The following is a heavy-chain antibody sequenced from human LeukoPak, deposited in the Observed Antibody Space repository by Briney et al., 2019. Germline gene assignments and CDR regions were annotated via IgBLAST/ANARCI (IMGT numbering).Heavy chain of an antibody. CDR1: GFSFSDTW. CDR2: IKSKTDGGTT. V-gene: IGHV3-15*01. CDR3: ATDFYDST. Sequence: GGSLRLSCVGSGFSFSDTWMSWVRQSPGKGLEWVGRIKSKTDGGTTDYAAPVKGRFTISRDDSKTTLYLQMNSLQTEDTAVYYCATDFYDSTWGQGTLVTVSS. J-gene: IGHJ5*02. D-gene: IGHD3-22*01.